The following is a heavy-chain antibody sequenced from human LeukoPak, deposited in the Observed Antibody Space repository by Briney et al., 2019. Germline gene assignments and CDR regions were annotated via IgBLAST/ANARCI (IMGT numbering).Heavy chain of an antibody. D-gene: IGHD5-18*01. V-gene: IGHV1-69*05. Sequence: SVTVSFKASGGTFSSYAISWVRQAPGQGREWVGGIIPIFGTANYAQKFQGRVTITTDDSTSTAYMELSSLRSEDTAVYYCAILVTQDVNGNSRPYYYYYYMDVWGKGTTVTVSS. CDR2: IIPIFGTA. CDR3: AILVTQDVNGNSRPYYYYYYMDV. CDR1: GGTFSSYA. J-gene: IGHJ6*03.